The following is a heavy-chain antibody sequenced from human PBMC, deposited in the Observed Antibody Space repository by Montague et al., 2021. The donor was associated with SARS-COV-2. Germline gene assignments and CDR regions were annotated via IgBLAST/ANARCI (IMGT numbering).Heavy chain of an antibody. J-gene: IGHJ3*02. Sequence: SETLSLTCTVSGGAVTRGSYYGNWIGQPPGKGLEWSVYIYNTGRTNYXPSLKSRVTISMDTSKNQFSLKVDSVSAADTAVYYCATEMPAYNVFDIWGQGTMVTVSS. CDR1: GGAVTRGSYY. V-gene: IGHV4-61*01. CDR3: ATEMPAYNVFDI. D-gene: IGHD2-2*01. CDR2: IYNTGRT.